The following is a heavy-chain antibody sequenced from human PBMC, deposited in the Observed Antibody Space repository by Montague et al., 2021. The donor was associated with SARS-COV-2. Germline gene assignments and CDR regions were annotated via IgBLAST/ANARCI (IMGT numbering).Heavy chain of an antibody. CDR3: ARKMDSSFDV. CDR1: GDSVAAGEISRRED. J-gene: IGHJ3*01. Sequence: CAISGDSVAAGEISRREDVYSYGIQQPPSIVLDWLAATYYRSKWYNDSAPSVSGRATVKPDTSRNQFSLHLDSVTPEDTALYFCARKMDSSFDVWGKGTMVIVSS. D-gene: IGHD2-2*03. V-gene: IGHV6-1*01. CDR2: TYYRSKWYN.